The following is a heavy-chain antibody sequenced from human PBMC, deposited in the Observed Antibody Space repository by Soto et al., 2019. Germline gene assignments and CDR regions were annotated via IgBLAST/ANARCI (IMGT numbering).Heavy chain of an antibody. CDR1: GGSISDNDYY. CDR3: ARASRDYRITMVRGTYYFDY. Sequence: SETLSLTCTVSGGSISDNDYYWGWIRQPPGKGLEWIGEINHSGSTNYNPSLKSRVTISVDTSKNQFSLKLSSVTAADTAVYYCARASRDYRITMVRGTYYFDYWGQGTLVTVSS. CDR2: INHSGST. V-gene: IGHV4-39*07. J-gene: IGHJ4*02. D-gene: IGHD3-10*01.